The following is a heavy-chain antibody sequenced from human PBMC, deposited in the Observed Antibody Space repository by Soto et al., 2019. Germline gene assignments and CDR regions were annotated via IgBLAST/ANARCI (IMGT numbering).Heavy chain of an antibody. CDR2: IIPIFGTA. CDR3: ARDLYYYDSSGYYPGAFDI. J-gene: IGHJ3*02. V-gene: IGHV1-69*06. CDR1: GGTFSSYA. Sequence: GASVKVSCKASGGTFSSYAISWVRQAPGQGLEWMGGIIPIFGTANYAQKFQGRVTITADKSTSTAYMELSSLRSEDTAVYYCARDLYYYDSSGYYPGAFDIWGQGTMVTVSS. D-gene: IGHD3-22*01.